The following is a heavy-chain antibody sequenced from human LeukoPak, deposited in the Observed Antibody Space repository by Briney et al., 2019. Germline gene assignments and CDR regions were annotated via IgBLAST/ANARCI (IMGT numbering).Heavy chain of an antibody. D-gene: IGHD6-19*01. CDR1: GFTFRNYW. CDR2: INQDGSGR. Sequence: GGSLRLSCAASGFTFRNYWMSSVRQAPGKGLEWVANINQDGSGRFYVDSVKGRLTISRDNALKSLYLQMNSLRVEDTSLYYCATYLDNSGWYPHPVFGFWGQGTLVTVSS. J-gene: IGHJ4*02. CDR3: ATYLDNSGWYPHPVFGF. V-gene: IGHV3-7*01.